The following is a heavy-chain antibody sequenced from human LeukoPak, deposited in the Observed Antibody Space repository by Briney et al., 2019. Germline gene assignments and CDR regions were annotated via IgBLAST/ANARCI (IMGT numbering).Heavy chain of an antibody. V-gene: IGHV4-31*03. Sequence: PSEALSLTCTVSGGSISSGGYYWSWIRQHPGKGLEWIGYIYYSGSTYYNPSLKSRVTISVDTSKNQFSLKLSSVTAADTAVYYCARDGGNSAFDYWGQGTLVTVSS. CDR3: ARDGGNSAFDY. D-gene: IGHD4-23*01. J-gene: IGHJ4*02. CDR1: GGSISSGGYY. CDR2: IYYSGST.